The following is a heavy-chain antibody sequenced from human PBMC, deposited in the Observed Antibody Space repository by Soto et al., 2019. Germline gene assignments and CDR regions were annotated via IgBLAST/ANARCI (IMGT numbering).Heavy chain of an antibody. CDR2: ISSSSSSYI. D-gene: IGHD3-22*01. Sequence: EVQLVESGGGLVKPGGSLRLSCAASGFTFSSYSINWVRQAPGKGLEWVSSISSSSSSYIYYADSVKGRFTISRDNAKNSLYLQMNSLRAEDTAVYYCARGSTLYDSSGPVDYWGQGTLVTVSS. V-gene: IGHV3-21*01. J-gene: IGHJ4*02. CDR3: ARGSTLYDSSGPVDY. CDR1: GFTFSSYS.